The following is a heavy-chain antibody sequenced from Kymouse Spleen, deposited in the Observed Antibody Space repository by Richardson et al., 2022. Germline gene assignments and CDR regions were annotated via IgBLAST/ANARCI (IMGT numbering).Heavy chain of an antibody. Sequence: QVQLVQSGAEVKKPGASVKVSCKASGYTFTSYDINWVRQATGQGLEWMGWMNPNSGNTGYAQKFQGRVTMTRNTSISTAYMELSSLRSEDTAVYYCARGLDSSGWSLYYYYYYGMDVWGQGTTVTVSS. J-gene: IGHJ6*02. D-gene: IGHD6-19*01. CDR3: ARGLDSSGWSLYYYYYYGMDV. V-gene: IGHV1-8*01. CDR1: GYTFTSYD. CDR2: MNPNSGNT.